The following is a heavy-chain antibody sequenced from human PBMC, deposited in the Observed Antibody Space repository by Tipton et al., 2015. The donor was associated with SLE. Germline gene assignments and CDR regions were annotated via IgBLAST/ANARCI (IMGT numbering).Heavy chain of an antibody. D-gene: IGHD3-16*01. CDR3: AKGLYHTYYFDY. CDR1: GFIFNNYA. CDR2: ISSDGKTK. J-gene: IGHJ4*02. Sequence: RSLRLSCAASGFIFNNYALHWVRQAPGKGLEWVAVISSDGKTKFYADSVKGRYTISRDSSKNNLYLQMNSLRAEDTAVYYCAKGLYHTYYFDYWGQGTLVTVSS. V-gene: IGHV3-30*04.